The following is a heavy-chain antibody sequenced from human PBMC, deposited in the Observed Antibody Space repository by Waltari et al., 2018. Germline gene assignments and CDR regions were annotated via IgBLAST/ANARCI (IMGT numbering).Heavy chain of an antibody. CDR2: IKQGGRE. CDR3: AKDTGGSLDY. Sequence: EVQLVESGGGLVQPGGSLKLSCAASGFTFSTSWMAWVRQAPGKGLEWVANIKQGGREENVEAVKGRFTISRDNAKNSLYLQMNSLRVEDTAMYYCAKDTGGSLDYWGQGTLVTVSS. V-gene: IGHV3-7*01. J-gene: IGHJ4*02. CDR1: GFTFSTSW. D-gene: IGHD3-10*01.